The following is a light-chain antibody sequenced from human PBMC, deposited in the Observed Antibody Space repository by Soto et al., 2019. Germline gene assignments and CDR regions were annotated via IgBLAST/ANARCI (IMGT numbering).Light chain of an antibody. V-gene: IGLV2-14*03. Sequence: LTQPASVSGSPGQSITISCTGTSSDVGHYNYVSWYQQHPGNAPKLMIYDVRLRPSGVSDRFSGSKSGNTASLTISGLQAEDEADYYCCSYTTTTSRVFGTGTKVTVL. CDR2: DVR. CDR3: CSYTTTTSRV. CDR1: SSDVGHYNY. J-gene: IGLJ1*01.